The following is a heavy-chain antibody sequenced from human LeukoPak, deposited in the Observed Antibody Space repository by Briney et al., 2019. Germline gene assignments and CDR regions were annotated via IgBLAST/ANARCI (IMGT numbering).Heavy chain of an antibody. CDR1: GYTFTGYY. V-gene: IGHV1-2*02. D-gene: IGHD6-13*01. CDR2: INPNSGGT. CDR3: ARDRVGGSWSFDY. J-gene: IGHJ4*02. Sequence: ASVKVSCKASGYTFTGYYMHWVRQAPGQGLEWMGWINPNSGGTNYAQKFQGRVTMTRDTSISTAYMELSRLRSDDTAVYYCARDRVGGSWSFDYWGQGTPVTVSS.